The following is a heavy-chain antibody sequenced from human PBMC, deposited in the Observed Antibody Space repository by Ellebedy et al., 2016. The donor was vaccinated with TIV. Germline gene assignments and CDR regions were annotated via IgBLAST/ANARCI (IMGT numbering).Heavy chain of an antibody. J-gene: IGHJ4*02. CDR1: GFAFEDSA. CDR2: IKWNSGSI. D-gene: IGHD3-16*01. Sequence: SLKISCVGSGFAFEDSAMHWVRQAPGKGLEWVSGIKWNSGSIGYADSVKGRFTVSRDNAKNSLYMQMDSLRVEDTAVYYCAKLLGEGGLDYWGQGTLVSVSS. CDR3: AKLLGEGGLDY. V-gene: IGHV3-9*01.